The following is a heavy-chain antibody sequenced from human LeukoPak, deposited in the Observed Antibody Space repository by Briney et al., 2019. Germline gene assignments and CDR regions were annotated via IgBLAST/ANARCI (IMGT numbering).Heavy chain of an antibody. J-gene: IGHJ4*02. CDR1: GGSISSYY. V-gene: IGHV4-59*08. CDR3: ALLPYCGGDCYSPFDY. D-gene: IGHD2-21*01. CDR2: IYYSGST. Sequence: SETLSLTCTVSGGSISSYYWSWIWQPPGKGLEWIGYIYYSGSTNYNPSLKSRVAISVDTSKNQFSLKLSSVTAADTAVYYCALLPYCGGDCYSPFDYWGQGTLVTVSS.